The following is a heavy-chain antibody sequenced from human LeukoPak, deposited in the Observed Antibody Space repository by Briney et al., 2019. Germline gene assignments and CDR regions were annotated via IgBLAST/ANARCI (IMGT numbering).Heavy chain of an antibody. CDR1: GYTFTSYA. J-gene: IGHJ6*02. CDR3: ARDRGVAYSTSKMDV. D-gene: IGHD6-13*01. V-gene: IGHV1-69*04. CDR2: IIPILGIA. Sequence: GASVKVSCKASGYTFTSYAISWVRQAPGQGLEWMGRIIPILGIANYAQKFQGRVTITADKSTSTAYMELSSLRSEDTAVYYCARDRGVAYSTSKMDVWGQGTTVTVSS.